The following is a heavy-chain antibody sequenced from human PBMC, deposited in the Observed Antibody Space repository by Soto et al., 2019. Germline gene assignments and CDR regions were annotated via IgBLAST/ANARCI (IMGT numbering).Heavy chain of an antibody. CDR1: GFTFSDHY. Sequence: EVQLVESGGGLVQPGGSLRLPCAASGFTFSDHYMDWVRQAPGKGLEWVGRSRNKANSYSTEYAASVKGRFTISRDESKNSLYLQMNSLKTEDTAVYYCARFSGSYTRGLDYWGQGILVTVSS. D-gene: IGHD1-26*01. CDR3: ARFSGSYTRGLDY. CDR2: SRNKANSYST. V-gene: IGHV3-72*01. J-gene: IGHJ4*02.